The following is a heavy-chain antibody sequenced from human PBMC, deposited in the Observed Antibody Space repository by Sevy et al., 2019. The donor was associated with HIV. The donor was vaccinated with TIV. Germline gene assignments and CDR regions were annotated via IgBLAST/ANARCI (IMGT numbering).Heavy chain of an antibody. CDR1: GGTFSSYA. V-gene: IGHV1-69*13. Sequence: ASVKVSCKASGGTFSSYAISWVRLAPGQGLEWMGGIIPIFGTANYAQKFQGRVTITADESTSTAYMELSSLRSEDTAVYYCARKGGQLWLFDYWGQGTLVTVSS. CDR3: ARKGGQLWLFDY. D-gene: IGHD5-18*01. CDR2: IIPIFGTA. J-gene: IGHJ4*02.